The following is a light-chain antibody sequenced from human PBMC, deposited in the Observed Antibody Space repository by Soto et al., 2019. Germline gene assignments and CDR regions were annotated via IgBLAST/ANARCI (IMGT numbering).Light chain of an antibody. V-gene: IGLV2-11*01. J-gene: IGLJ2*01. Sequence: QSVLTQPRSVSGSPGQSVTISCTGTSSDVGGYNYVSWYQQYPGKAPKLMIYDVSKRPSGVPDRFSGSKSGNTASLTISGLQAEDEADYYRCSYATLFGGGTKATVL. CDR1: SSDVGGYNY. CDR2: DVS. CDR3: CSYATL.